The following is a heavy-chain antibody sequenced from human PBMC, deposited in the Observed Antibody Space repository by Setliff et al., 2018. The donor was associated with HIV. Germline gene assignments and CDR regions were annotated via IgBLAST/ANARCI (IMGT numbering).Heavy chain of an antibody. Sequence: PSETLSLTCTVSGVSISSHYWSWLRQPPGKGLEWIGYIYNSGRTNYNPSLTSRVTISVDTSKNQFSLKLSSVTAADTAVYYCARARGIIIPYHYYMDVRGKGTTVTVSS. CDR1: GVSISSHY. D-gene: IGHD3-10*01. V-gene: IGHV4-59*11. J-gene: IGHJ6*03. CDR3: ARARGIIIPYHYYMDV. CDR2: IYNSGRT.